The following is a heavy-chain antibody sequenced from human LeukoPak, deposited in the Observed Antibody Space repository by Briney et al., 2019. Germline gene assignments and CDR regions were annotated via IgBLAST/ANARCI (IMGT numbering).Heavy chain of an antibody. CDR1: GFTFSSYD. V-gene: IGHV3-13*01. J-gene: IGHJ6*02. CDR2: IGTAGDT. Sequence: QPGGSLRLSCAASGFTFSSYDMHWVRQATGKGLEWVSAIGTAGDTYYPGSVKGRFTISRGNAKNSLYLQMNSLRAEDTAVYYCARRLSYCGGDCQTYGMDVWGQGTTVTVSS. CDR3: ARRLSYCGGDCQTYGMDV. D-gene: IGHD2-21*02.